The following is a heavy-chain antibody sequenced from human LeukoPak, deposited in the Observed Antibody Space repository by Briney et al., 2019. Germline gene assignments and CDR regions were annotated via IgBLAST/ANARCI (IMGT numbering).Heavy chain of an antibody. V-gene: IGHV3-21*01. CDR1: GFTLSTFG. D-gene: IGHD3-22*01. J-gene: IGHJ4*02. CDR3: ARGYYYDSSVAY. Sequence: GGSLRLSCAASGFTLSTFGFNWDRQAPGKGLEWVSSISHSSIYISYADSVKGRFTISRDNARNSVYLQMDSLRVEDTAVYYCARGYYYDSSVAYWGQGTLVTVSS. CDR2: ISHSSIYI.